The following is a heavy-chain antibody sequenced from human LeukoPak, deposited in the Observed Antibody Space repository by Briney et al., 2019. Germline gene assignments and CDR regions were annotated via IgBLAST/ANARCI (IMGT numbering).Heavy chain of an antibody. CDR3: AKVGYYNDSSGYYLDYFDY. J-gene: IGHJ4*02. CDR2: ISGSGDST. D-gene: IGHD3-22*01. V-gene: IGHV3-23*01. CDR1: GFTFSSYG. Sequence: PGGPLRLSCAASGFTFSSYGMSWVRQAPGKGLEWVSAISGSGDSTYYADSVKGRFTISRDNSKNTLYLQMNSLRAEDTAVYYCAKVGYYNDSSGYYLDYFDYWGQGTLVTVSS.